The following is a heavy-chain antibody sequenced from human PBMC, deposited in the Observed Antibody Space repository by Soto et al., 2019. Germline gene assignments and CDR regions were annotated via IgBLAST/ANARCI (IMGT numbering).Heavy chain of an antibody. D-gene: IGHD3-16*01. CDR1: GFSLSTSGEG. CDR2: IYWDDDR. V-gene: IGHV2-5*02. J-gene: IGHJ5*02. Sequence: SGPTLVNPTQTLTLTCTFSGFSLSTSGEGVGWIRQPPGKALEWLASIYWDDDRRYRPSLKSRLTITKDTSKNQVVLTMTNMDPLDTPQNYFARQIFYLDDINYNLGVFDPWGQGTLVTVSS. CDR3: ARQIFYLDDINYNLGVFDP.